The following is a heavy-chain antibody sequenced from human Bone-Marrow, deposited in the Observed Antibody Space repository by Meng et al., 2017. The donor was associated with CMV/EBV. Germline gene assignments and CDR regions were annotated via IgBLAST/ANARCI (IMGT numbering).Heavy chain of an antibody. CDR3: ARDSSIAARTIDY. Sequence: SETLSLTCTVSGGSISSSSYYWGWIRQPPGKGLEWIASIYYTGRTYYKPSLKSRVTISKDTSKNQFSLNLSSVTAADTAVYYCARDSSIAARTIDYWGQGTLVTVSS. V-gene: IGHV4-39*07. J-gene: IGHJ4*02. CDR1: GGSISSSSYY. CDR2: IYYTGRT. D-gene: IGHD6-6*01.